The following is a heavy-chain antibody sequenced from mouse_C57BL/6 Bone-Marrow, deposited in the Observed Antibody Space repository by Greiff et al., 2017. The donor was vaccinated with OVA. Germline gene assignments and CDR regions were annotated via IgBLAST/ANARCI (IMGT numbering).Heavy chain of an antibody. CDR2: INPNNGGT. Sequence: VQLQQSGPELVKPGASVKISCKASGYTFTDYYMNWVKQSHGKSLEWIGDINPNNGGTSYNQKFKGKATLTVDKSSSTAYMELRSLTSEDSAVYYCARCYYGNLYAMDYWGQGTSVTVPS. CDR3: ARCYYGNLYAMDY. V-gene: IGHV1-26*01. J-gene: IGHJ4*01. CDR1: GYTFTDYY. D-gene: IGHD2-1*01.